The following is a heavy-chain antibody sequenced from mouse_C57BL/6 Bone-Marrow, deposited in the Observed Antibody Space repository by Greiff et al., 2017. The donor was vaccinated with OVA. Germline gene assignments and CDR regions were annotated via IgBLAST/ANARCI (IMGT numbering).Heavy chain of an antibody. Sequence: QVQLQQPGAELVRPGSSVKLSCKASGYTFTSYWMHWVKQRPIQGLEWIGNIDPSDSETHYNQKFKDKATLTVDKSSSTAYMQLSSLTSEDSAFYYCARGGTTVPENYFDYWGQGTTLTVSS. J-gene: IGHJ2*01. D-gene: IGHD1-1*01. CDR2: IDPSDSET. V-gene: IGHV1-52*01. CDR3: ARGGTTVPENYFDY. CDR1: GYTFTSYW.